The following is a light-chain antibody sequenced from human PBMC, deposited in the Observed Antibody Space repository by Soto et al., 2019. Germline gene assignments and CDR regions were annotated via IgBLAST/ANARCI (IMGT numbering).Light chain of an antibody. Sequence: IQLTQSPSFLSASVGDRVTITCRASQGISSYLAWYQQKPGKAPKLLICAASTLQSGVPSRFSGSGSGTEFTLTINSLQPEDFATYYCQQFSNYPLTFGGGTKVDIK. CDR3: QQFSNYPLT. CDR2: AAS. V-gene: IGKV1-9*01. J-gene: IGKJ4*01. CDR1: QGISSY.